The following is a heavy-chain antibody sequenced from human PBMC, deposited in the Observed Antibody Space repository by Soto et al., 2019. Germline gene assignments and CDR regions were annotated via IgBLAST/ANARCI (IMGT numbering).Heavy chain of an antibody. J-gene: IGHJ3*02. Sequence: GGSLRLSCAASGFAFSDYAMSWVRQAPGKGLEWVSAISGSGGSTNYADSVKGRFTISRDNSKNTLYLEMNSLRAEDTAVYYCARERDDFWSGYRNDAFDIWGQGTMVTVSS. CDR1: GFAFSDYA. V-gene: IGHV3-23*01. CDR2: ISGSGGST. D-gene: IGHD3-3*01. CDR3: ARERDDFWSGYRNDAFDI.